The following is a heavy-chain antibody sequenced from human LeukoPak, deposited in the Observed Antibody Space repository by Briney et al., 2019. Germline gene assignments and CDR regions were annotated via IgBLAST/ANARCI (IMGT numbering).Heavy chain of an antibody. D-gene: IGHD2-2*02. CDR3: ARDAGGYCSSTSCYTDAFDV. V-gene: IGHV3-30-3*01. Sequence: PGRSLRLSCAASGFTFSSYTLHWVRQAPGKGLEWVAVISYDGTNKYYAESVKGRFTISRDNPKNTLYLQMNSLRTEDTAVYYCARDAGGYCSSTSCYTDAFDVWGQGTMVTVSS. CDR1: GFTFSSYT. CDR2: ISYDGTNK. J-gene: IGHJ3*01.